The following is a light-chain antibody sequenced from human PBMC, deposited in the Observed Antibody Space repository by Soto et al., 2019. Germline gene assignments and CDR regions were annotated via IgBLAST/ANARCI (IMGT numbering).Light chain of an antibody. CDR2: EVS. CDR3: MQGTHWPWT. CDR1: YSLIHSDGDTY. J-gene: IGKJ1*01. V-gene: IGKV2-30*02. Sequence: DVVMTQSPLSLPVTLGQPASISCRSSYSLIHSDGDTYLNWFHQRPGQSPRRLIYEVSNRDSGVPDRVSGSGSGTDFTLKIRRVEAEDVGIYYCMQGTHWPWTFGQGTEVEIK.